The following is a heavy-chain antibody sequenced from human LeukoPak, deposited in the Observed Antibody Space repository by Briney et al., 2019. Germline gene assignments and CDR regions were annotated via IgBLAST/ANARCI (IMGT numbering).Heavy chain of an antibody. Sequence: GGSLRLSSAASGFTVGSNYMNWVRQAPGKGLEWVSILFGSGRTYYADSVKGRFTISRDNSKNTLFLQMNNMRTEDTAIYYCVRVQSSSWYFDLWGQGTLVTVSS. D-gene: IGHD6-13*01. CDR1: GFTVGSNY. J-gene: IGHJ4*02. CDR2: LFGSGRT. CDR3: VRVQSSSWYFDL. V-gene: IGHV3-66*02.